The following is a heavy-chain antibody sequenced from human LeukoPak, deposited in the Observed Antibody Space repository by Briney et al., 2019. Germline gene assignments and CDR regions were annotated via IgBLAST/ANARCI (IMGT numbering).Heavy chain of an antibody. CDR3: TRDRRYSSALNDY. CDR2: IKQDGSEK. V-gene: IGHV3-7*03. D-gene: IGHD6-19*01. Sequence: GGSLRLSCAASGFTFSGYWMNWVRQPPGKGLEWVANIKQDGSEKYYVDSVKGRFTISRDNAKNSLYLQMNSLRAEDTAVYYCTRDRRYSSALNDYWGQGTLVTVSS. J-gene: IGHJ4*02. CDR1: GFTFSGYW.